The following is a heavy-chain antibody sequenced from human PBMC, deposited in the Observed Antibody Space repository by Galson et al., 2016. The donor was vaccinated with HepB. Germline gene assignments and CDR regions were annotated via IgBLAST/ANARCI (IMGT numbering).Heavy chain of an antibody. J-gene: IGHJ4*02. Sequence: QSGAEVKKPGESLKISCKVSGYSFTTYWIGWVRQMPGKGLEWMGIMFPRDSDTRYSPSFQGQVTISADKSISTAYLQWSSLRVEDTAVYYCASGDSPRAHYFDYWGQGTLVTVSS. CDR3: ASGDSPRAHYFDY. CDR1: GYSFTTYW. D-gene: IGHD4-17*01. CDR2: MFPRDSDT. V-gene: IGHV5-51*01.